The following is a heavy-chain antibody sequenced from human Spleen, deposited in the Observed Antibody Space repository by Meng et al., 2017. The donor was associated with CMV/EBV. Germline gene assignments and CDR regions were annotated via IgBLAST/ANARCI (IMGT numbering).Heavy chain of an antibody. Sequence: GESLKISCAASGFTFSTYGLHWVRQAPGKGLEWVAFIRYDESYESYADSLKGRFTISRDNSKNTLYLEMNSLRGEDTAVYYCAKGVVGRGFLYSYAMDVWGQGTTVTVSS. CDR1: GFTFSTYG. CDR3: AKGVVGRGFLYSYAMDV. D-gene: IGHD1-26*01. J-gene: IGHJ6*02. V-gene: IGHV3-30*02. CDR2: IRYDESYE.